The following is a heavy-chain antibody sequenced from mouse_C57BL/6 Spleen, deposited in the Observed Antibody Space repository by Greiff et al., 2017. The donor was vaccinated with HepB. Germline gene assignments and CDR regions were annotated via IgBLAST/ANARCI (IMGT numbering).Heavy chain of an antibody. V-gene: IGHV5-12*01. Sequence: EVMLVESGGGLVQPGGSLKLSCAASGFTFSDYYMYWVRQTPEKRLEWVAYISNGGGSTYYPDTVKGRFTISRDNAKNTLYLQMSRLKSEDTAMYYCASFNWDYAMDYWGQGTSVTVSS. J-gene: IGHJ4*01. CDR2: ISNGGGST. CDR1: GFTFSDYY. CDR3: ASFNWDYAMDY. D-gene: IGHD4-1*02.